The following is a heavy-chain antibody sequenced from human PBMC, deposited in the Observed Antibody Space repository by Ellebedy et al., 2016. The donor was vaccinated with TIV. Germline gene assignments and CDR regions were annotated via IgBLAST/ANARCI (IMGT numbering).Heavy chain of an antibody. V-gene: IGHV3-11*06. CDR3: ARTPPDFSFPDY. CDR2: ISSSGDFA. Sequence: PGGSLRLSCAASGFTFSDYYMTWIRQAPGKGLESVSYISSSGDFAYYAGSVKGRFTISRDNAKKSLYLQMNSLRAEDTAVYFCARTPPDFSFPDYWGQGTLVTVSS. D-gene: IGHD2/OR15-2a*01. J-gene: IGHJ4*02. CDR1: GFTFSDYY.